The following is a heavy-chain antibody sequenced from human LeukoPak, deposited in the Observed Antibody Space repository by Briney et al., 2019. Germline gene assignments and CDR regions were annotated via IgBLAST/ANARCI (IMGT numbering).Heavy chain of an antibody. CDR2: IRGSGDGT. Sequence: PGGSLRLSCAASGFPFRSFAMTWVRQALGKGLEWVSSIRGSGDGTSYGDSVKGRFTMSRDNSKNTLYLQMNSLRVEDTAIYYCGRDPNGDYVGAFDFWGLGTLVTVSS. CDR1: GFPFRSFA. J-gene: IGHJ3*01. V-gene: IGHV3-23*01. D-gene: IGHD4-17*01. CDR3: GRDPNGDYVGAFDF.